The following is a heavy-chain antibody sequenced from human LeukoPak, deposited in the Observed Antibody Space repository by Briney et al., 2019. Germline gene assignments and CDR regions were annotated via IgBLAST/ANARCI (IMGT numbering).Heavy chain of an antibody. J-gene: IGHJ6*02. D-gene: IGHD6-13*01. CDR3: ARGRYSSSWYYYYGMDV. Sequence: SVKVSCKASGGTFSSYAISWVRQAPGQGLEWMGRIIPILGIANYAQKFQGRVTITADESTSTAYMELSSLRSEDTAVYYCARGRYSSSWYYYYGMDVWGQGTTVTVSS. CDR1: GGTFSSYA. CDR2: IIPILGIA. V-gene: IGHV1-69*04.